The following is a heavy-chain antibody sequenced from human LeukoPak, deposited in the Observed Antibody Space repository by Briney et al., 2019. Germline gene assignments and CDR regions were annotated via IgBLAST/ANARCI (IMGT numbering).Heavy chain of an antibody. Sequence: GGSLRLSCAASGFTVSSNYMSWIRQAPGKGLEWVSYISSSGSTIYYADSVKGRFTISRDNAKNSLYLQMNSLRAEDTAVYYCAKGTWSGNNYYFDYWGQGTLVIVSS. J-gene: IGHJ4*02. CDR3: AKGTWSGNNYYFDY. D-gene: IGHD4-23*01. CDR2: ISSSGSTI. CDR1: GFTVSSNY. V-gene: IGHV3-11*04.